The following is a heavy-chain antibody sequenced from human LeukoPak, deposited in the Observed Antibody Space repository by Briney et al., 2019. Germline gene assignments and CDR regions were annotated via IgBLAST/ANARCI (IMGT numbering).Heavy chain of an antibody. CDR3: ARLHRGYSGSVARWFDP. Sequence: PSETLSLTCTVSGGYISIYYWSWTRPPPGKWLEWSGSIYFSGGNYYNPSLQSRVTISVDTSKHQLSPKMSSVTAADTAVYYCARLHRGYSGSVARWFDPWGQGTLVTVSS. D-gene: IGHD5-12*01. J-gene: IGHJ5*02. CDR1: GGYISIYY. V-gene: IGHV4-59*05. CDR2: IYFSGGN.